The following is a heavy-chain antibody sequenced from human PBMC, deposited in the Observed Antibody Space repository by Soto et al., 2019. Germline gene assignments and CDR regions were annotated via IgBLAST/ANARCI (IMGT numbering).Heavy chain of an antibody. D-gene: IGHD2-15*01. Sequence: GGSLILSCASSGFTFTSYGMHWVLQAPGKGLEWVAVIWYDGSNKYYADSVKGRFTISRDNSKNTLYLQMNSVRAEDTAVYYCARDGWDCSGGSCYKTTYDYYYGMDVWGQGT. CDR1: GFTFTSYG. J-gene: IGHJ6*02. CDR2: IWYDGSNK. CDR3: ARDGWDCSGGSCYKTTYDYYYGMDV. V-gene: IGHV3-33*01.